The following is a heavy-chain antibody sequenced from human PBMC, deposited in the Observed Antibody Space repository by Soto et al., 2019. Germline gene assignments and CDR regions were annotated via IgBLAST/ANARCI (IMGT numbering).Heavy chain of an antibody. J-gene: IGHJ3*02. CDR1: GGSINTYY. D-gene: IGHD3-16*01. CDR2: IYYSGST. V-gene: IGHV4-59*01. Sequence: PAETLSLTCTVSGGSINTYYWSWMRQPPGKGLEWIGYIYYSGSTNSNPSLKSRVTISEDTSKNQLSLKLSSVTAADTAVYYCARDAGGRGNGAFDIRGKGTMVTVSS. CDR3: ARDAGGRGNGAFDI.